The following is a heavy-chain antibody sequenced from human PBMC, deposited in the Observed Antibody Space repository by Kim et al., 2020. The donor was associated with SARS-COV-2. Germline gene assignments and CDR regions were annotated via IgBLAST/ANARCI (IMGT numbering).Heavy chain of an antibody. V-gene: IGHV3-30*07. Sequence: RFTISRDNSKNTLYLQMSSLRAEDTAVYYCARDRGVVVPAAPVSHYVDYWGQGTLVTVSS. CDR3: ARDRGVVVPAAPVSHYVDY. J-gene: IGHJ4*02. D-gene: IGHD2-2*01.